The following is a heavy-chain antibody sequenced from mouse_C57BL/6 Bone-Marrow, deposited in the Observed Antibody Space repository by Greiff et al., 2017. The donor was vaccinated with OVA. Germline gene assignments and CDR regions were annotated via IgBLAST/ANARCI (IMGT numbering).Heavy chain of an antibody. Sequence: QVQLQQSGAELVRPGASVTLSCKASGYTFTDYEMHWVKQTPVHGLEWIGAIDPETGGTAYNQKFKGKAILTADKSSSTAYMELRSLTSEDSAVYYCTRNPYYAHYYFDYWGQGTTLTVSS. D-gene: IGHD1-1*01. CDR1: GYTFTDYE. CDR3: TRNPYYAHYYFDY. CDR2: IDPETGGT. V-gene: IGHV1-15*01. J-gene: IGHJ2*01.